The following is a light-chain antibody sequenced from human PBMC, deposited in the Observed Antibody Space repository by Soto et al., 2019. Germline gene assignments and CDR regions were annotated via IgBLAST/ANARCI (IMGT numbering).Light chain of an antibody. CDR2: GAS. CDR1: QSVSSSY. Sequence: EIVLTQSPGTLSLSPGERAILSCRASQSVSSSYLAWYRQKPGQAPSLLIYGASSRATGIPDRFSGSGSGTDFTLTISRLEPEDFAVFYCQQYGSSRWTVGQGTKVDSK. J-gene: IGKJ1*01. V-gene: IGKV3-20*01. CDR3: QQYGSSRWT.